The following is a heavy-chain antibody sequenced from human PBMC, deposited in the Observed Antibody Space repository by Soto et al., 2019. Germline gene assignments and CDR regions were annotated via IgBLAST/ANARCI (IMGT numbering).Heavy chain of an antibody. V-gene: IGHV3-7*01. CDR2: IKEDGSEK. D-gene: IGHD2-2*01. J-gene: IGHJ3*02. CDR1: GFTLSRYW. CDR3: ARFRLYCSTASCYADAFDI. Sequence: EVQLPESGGGLVQPGGSLRLSCAASGFTLSRYWMSWVRQAPGKGLEWVANIKEDGSEKYYVDSVKGRFTISRDNAKNSLFLQMNSLRAEDTAVYYCARFRLYCSTASCYADAFDIWGQGTMVTVSS.